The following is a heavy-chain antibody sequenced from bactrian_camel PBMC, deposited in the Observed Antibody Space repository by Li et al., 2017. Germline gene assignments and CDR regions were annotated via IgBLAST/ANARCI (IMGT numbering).Heavy chain of an antibody. V-gene: IGHV3S6*01. Sequence: HVQLVESGGGLVQPGGSLRLSCAASGFTFSGYYMNWVRQAPGKGLEWVSTIYIDGCDTYYADSVKGRFTISRDNAKNTVYLALSSLKTEDTAMYYCAKGLYGGSPGYWGQGTQVTVS. CDR2: IYIDGCDT. J-gene: IGHJ6*01. CDR3: AKGLYGGSPGY. D-gene: IGHD6*01. CDR1: GFTFSGYY.